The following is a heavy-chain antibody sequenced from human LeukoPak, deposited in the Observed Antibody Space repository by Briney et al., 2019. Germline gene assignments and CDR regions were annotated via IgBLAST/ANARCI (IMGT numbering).Heavy chain of an antibody. Sequence: ESSETLSLTCAVYGGSFSGYYWSWIRQPPGKELEWIGEINHSGSTNYNPSLKSRVTISVDTSKNQFSLKLSSVTAADTAVYYCASVQLWSTAAAGQFDYWGQGTLVTVSS. CDR3: ASVQLWSTAAAGQFDY. V-gene: IGHV4-34*01. J-gene: IGHJ4*02. D-gene: IGHD6-13*01. CDR2: INHSGST. CDR1: GGSFSGYY.